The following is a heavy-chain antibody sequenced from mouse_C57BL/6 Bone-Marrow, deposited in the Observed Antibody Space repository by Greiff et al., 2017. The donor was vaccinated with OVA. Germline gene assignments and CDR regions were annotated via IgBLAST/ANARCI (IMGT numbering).Heavy chain of an antibody. J-gene: IGHJ3*01. CDR3: ARKVLRYPFAY. CDR2: INPNNGGT. V-gene: IGHV1-26*01. Sequence: EVKLQQSGPELVKPGASVKISCKASGYTFTDYYMNWVKQSHGKSLEWIGDINPNNGGTSYNQKFKGKATLTVDKSSSTAYMELRSLTSEDSAVYYCARKVLRYPFAYWGQGTLVTVSA. CDR1: GYTFTDYY. D-gene: IGHD1-1*01.